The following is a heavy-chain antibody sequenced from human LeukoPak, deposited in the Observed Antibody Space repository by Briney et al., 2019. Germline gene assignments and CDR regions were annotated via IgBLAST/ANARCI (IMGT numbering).Heavy chain of an antibody. J-gene: IGHJ4*02. Sequence: GGSLRLSCAASGFTFSSYAMSWVRQAPGKGLEWVLAISGSGGSTYYADSVKGRFTISRDNSKNTLYLQMNSLRAEDTAVYYCAKLHDILTGPFDYWGQGTLVTVSS. CDR3: AKLHDILTGPFDY. CDR1: GFTFSSYA. V-gene: IGHV3-23*01. D-gene: IGHD3-9*01. CDR2: ISGSGGST.